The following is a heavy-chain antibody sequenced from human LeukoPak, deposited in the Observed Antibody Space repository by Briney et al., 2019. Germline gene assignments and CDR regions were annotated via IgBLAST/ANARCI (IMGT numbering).Heavy chain of an antibody. D-gene: IGHD4/OR15-4a*01. CDR3: AKDQGNDYADQLHH. CDR2: ISGSGGLT. J-gene: IGHJ1*01. Sequence: GGSLRLSCAASGFTFSALAMTWVRQAPGSGLEWVSAISGSGGLTYYADSVKGRFTISRDNSKSTLYLHMNGLRAEDTALYYCAKDQGNDYADQLHHWGQGTLVTVSS. CDR1: GFTFSALA. V-gene: IGHV3-23*01.